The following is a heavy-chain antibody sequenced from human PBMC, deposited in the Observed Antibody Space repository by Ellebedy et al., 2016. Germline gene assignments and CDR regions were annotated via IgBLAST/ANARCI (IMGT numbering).Heavy chain of an antibody. Sequence: ASVKVSCKASGYTFTSYYMHWVRQAPGQGLAWMGIINPSGCSTSYAQKLQGRVTMTRDTSTSTVYMELSSLRSEDTAVYYCARGTMVRGVIITVGYYFDYWGQGTLVTVSS. CDR2: INPSGCST. V-gene: IGHV1-46*04. CDR3: ARGTMVRGVIITVGYYFDY. D-gene: IGHD3-10*01. CDR1: GYTFTSYY. J-gene: IGHJ4*02.